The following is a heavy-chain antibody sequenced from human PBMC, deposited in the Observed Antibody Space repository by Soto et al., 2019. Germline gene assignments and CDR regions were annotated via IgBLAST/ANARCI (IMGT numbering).Heavy chain of an antibody. Sequence: SETLSLTCPISGDSINSDYYWAWIRQSPGIGLEWIGSFYHTGNTYYSPSLRTRPTISVDTSKNQLSLKMTSMTAADTGVYYCARGGVVTAVRGRWFDPWGQGTQVTVSS. CDR1: GDSINSDYY. J-gene: IGHJ5*02. D-gene: IGHD2-21*02. CDR3: ARGGVVTAVRGRWFDP. CDR2: FYHTGNT. V-gene: IGHV4-38-2*02.